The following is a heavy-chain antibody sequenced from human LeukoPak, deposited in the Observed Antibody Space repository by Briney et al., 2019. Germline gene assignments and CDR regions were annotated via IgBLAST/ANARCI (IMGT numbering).Heavy chain of an antibody. D-gene: IGHD6-19*01. CDR3: ARGPTYLSGQWLVWDFDY. Sequence: PSETLSLTCTVSGYSISSGYYWGWIRQPPGKGLEWIGSIYHSGSTYYNPSLKSRVTISVDTSKNQLSLKLSSVTAADTAVYYCARGPTYLSGQWLVWDFDYWGQGTLVTVSS. V-gene: IGHV4-38-2*02. J-gene: IGHJ4*02. CDR2: IYHSGST. CDR1: GYSISSGYY.